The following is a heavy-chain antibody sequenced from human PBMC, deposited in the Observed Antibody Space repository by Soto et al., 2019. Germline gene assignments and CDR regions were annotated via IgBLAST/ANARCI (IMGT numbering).Heavy chain of an antibody. J-gene: IGHJ5*01. CDR2: IGSYNGHT. Sequence: ASVKVSCKASGYSFTNYGFSWVRQAPGQGLEWMGWIGSYNGHTKYAQNFQGRVTMTTDTDTSTAYMEVTSLRSDDTAMYYCARASATMISFGAESDPNWLDSWGQGTQVTVSS. D-gene: IGHD3-16*01. V-gene: IGHV1-18*04. CDR3: ARASATMISFGAESDPNWLDS. CDR1: GYSFTNYG.